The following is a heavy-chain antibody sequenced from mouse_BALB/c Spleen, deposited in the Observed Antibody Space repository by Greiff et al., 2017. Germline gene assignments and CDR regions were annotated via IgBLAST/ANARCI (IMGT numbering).Heavy chain of an antibody. CDR3: ARDKLTTVVDWYFDV. Sequence: VQLKESGPGLVKPSQSLSLTCSVTGYSITSGYYWNWIRQFPGNKLEWMGYISYDGSNNYNPSLKNRISITRDTSKNQFFLKLNSVTTEDTATYYCARDKLTTVVDWYFDVWGAGTTVTVSS. V-gene: IGHV3-6*02. J-gene: IGHJ1*01. CDR2: ISYDGSN. D-gene: IGHD1-1*01. CDR1: GYSITSGYY.